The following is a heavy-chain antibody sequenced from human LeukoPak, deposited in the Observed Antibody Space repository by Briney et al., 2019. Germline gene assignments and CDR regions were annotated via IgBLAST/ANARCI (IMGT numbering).Heavy chain of an antibody. J-gene: IGHJ5*02. CDR2: INPNSGGT. V-gene: IGHV1-2*02. D-gene: IGHD1-7*01. CDR3: ARGISGTGTVNWFDP. CDR1: GYTFTGYY. Sequence: ASVKVSCKASGYTFTGYYMHWVRQAPGQGLEWMGWINPNSGGTNYAQKFQGGVTMTRDTSISPAYMELSRLRSDDTAVYYCARGISGTGTVNWFDPWGQGTLVTVSS.